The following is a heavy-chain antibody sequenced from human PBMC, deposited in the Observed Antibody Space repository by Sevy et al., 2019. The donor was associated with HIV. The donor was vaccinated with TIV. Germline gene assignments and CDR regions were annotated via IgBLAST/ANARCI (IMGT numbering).Heavy chain of an antibody. CDR1: GFSLSTSGVG. Sequence: SGPTLVNPTQTLTLTCTFSGFSLSTSGVGVGWIRQPPGKALEWLALIYWNDDKRYRPSLKSRLTITKDTSKNQVVLTMTNMDPVDTATYYCAHGDIVVVPAAHFDYWGQGTLVTVSS. CDR3: AHGDIVVVPAAHFDY. J-gene: IGHJ4*02. D-gene: IGHD2-2*01. CDR2: IYWNDDK. V-gene: IGHV2-5*01.